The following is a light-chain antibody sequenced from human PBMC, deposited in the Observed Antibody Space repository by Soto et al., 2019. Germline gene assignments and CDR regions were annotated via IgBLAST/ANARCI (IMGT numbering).Light chain of an antibody. V-gene: IGKV3-15*01. J-gene: IGKJ3*01. CDR2: GGF. CDR1: QTLRNK. CDR3: QQHNASPLT. Sequence: EILLTQSPGTLSVSLGERVIISCRASQTLRNKLAWYQQKPGQAPKLLIYGGFTRATGIPSRFSGSGSGTDFTLTINSLQSEDFAIYYCQQHNASPLTFGPGTKLDLK.